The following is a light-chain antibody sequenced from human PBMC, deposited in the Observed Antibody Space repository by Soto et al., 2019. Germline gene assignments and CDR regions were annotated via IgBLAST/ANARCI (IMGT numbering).Light chain of an antibody. J-gene: IGKJ1*01. CDR3: QQSSNTPRT. CDR1: QTIANY. V-gene: IGKV1-39*01. Sequence: DIQMTQAPSSVPASVGDRVTITCRASQTIANYLNWYQQRPGKAPNLLISAASTLQSGVPSRFSGSGSGTDFTLTITSLQPEDFATYYCQQSSNTPRTFGQGTKVEIK. CDR2: AAS.